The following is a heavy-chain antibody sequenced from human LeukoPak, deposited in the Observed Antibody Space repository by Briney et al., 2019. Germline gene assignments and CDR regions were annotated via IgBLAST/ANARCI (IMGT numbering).Heavy chain of an antibody. CDR2: IYYSGST. V-gene: IGHV4-59*08. CDR3: ARGIDDYSNYFDY. CDR1: GGSISSYY. Sequence: SETLSLTCTVSGGSISSYYWSWIRQPPGKGLEWIGYIYYSGSTNYNPSLKSRVTISVDTSKNQFSLKLSSVTAADTAVYYCARGIDDYSNYFDYWGQGTLVTVPS. D-gene: IGHD4-11*01. J-gene: IGHJ4*02.